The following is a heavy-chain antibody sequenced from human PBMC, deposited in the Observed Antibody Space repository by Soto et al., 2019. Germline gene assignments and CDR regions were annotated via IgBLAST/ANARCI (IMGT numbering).Heavy chain of an antibody. J-gene: IGHJ4*02. CDR2: IYWDDDK. CDR1: GFSLSTSGVG. CDR3: ARMSQQLAFDH. V-gene: IGHV2-5*02. Sequence: GSGPTLVNPTQTLTLTCTFSGFSLSTSGVGVGWIRQPPGKALEWLALIYWDDDKRYSPSLKTRLTITKDTSKNHVVLTTTNMDPVDTATYYCARMSQQLAFDHWGQGTLVTVSS.